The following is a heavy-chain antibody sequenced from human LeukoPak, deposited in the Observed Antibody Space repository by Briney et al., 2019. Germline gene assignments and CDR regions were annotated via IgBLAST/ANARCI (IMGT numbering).Heavy chain of an antibody. CDR2: ISGSGGST. CDR3: AKVRRIVSCSSTSCYFGYYFDY. V-gene: IGHV3-23*01. J-gene: IGHJ4*02. CDR1: GFTFSSYA. D-gene: IGHD2-2*01. Sequence: PGGSLRLSCAASGFTFSSYAMSWVRQAPGKGLEWVSAISGSGGSTYYADSVKGRFTISRDNSKNTLYLQMNSLRAEDTAVYYCAKVRRIVSCSSTSCYFGYYFDYWGQGTLVTVSS.